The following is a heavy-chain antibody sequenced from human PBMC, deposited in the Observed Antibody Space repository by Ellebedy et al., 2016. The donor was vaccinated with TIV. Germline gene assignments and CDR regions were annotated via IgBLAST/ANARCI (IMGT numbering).Heavy chain of an antibody. CDR1: GFTFSTYW. CDR3: AREQSPYYDILTDSFDY. CDR2: TKQDGSEK. V-gene: IGHV3-7*01. Sequence: GESLKISCAASGFTFSTYWMGWVRQAAGKGLEWVANTKQDGSEKYYVDSVMGRFTISRDNAKNSLYLQMDSLRAEDTAVYYCAREQSPYYDILTDSFDYWGQGSLVTVSS. J-gene: IGHJ4*02. D-gene: IGHD3-9*01.